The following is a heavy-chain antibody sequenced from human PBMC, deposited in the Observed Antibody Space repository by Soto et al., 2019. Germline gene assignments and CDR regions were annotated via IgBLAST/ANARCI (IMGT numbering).Heavy chain of an antibody. J-gene: IGHJ4*02. CDR3: AKSWELRRFFAS. D-gene: IGHD1-26*01. CDR1: GASIISENW. Sequence: QVQLQESGPGLVKPSGTLSLTCAVSGASIISENWWTWVRQSPGKGLEWIGEIHHTGSTTYNPSLDSLVTMSVDKSKKHFSLILISVTAADTALSYCAKSWELRRFFASWGQGTLVTVSS. V-gene: IGHV4-4*02. CDR2: IHHTGST.